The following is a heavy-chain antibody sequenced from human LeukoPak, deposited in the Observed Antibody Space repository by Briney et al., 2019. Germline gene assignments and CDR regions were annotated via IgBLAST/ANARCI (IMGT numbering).Heavy chain of an antibody. CDR3: ARDLVETPYYGSGSNNWFDP. Sequence: SETLSLTCTVSGGSISSYYWSWIRQPPGKGLEWIGYIYYSGSTNYNPSLKSRVTISVATSKNQFSLKLSSVTAADTAVYYCARDLVETPYYGSGSNNWFDPWGQGTLVTVSS. V-gene: IGHV4-59*01. CDR1: GGSISSYY. D-gene: IGHD3-10*01. CDR2: IYYSGST. J-gene: IGHJ5*02.